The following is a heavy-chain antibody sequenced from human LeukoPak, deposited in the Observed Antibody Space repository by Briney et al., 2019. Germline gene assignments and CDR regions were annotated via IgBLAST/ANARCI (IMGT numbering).Heavy chain of an antibody. CDR3: ARANDYGDYGGLDY. CDR2: IRHDGRNK. V-gene: IGHV3-30*02. CDR1: GFTFSTYG. J-gene: IGHJ4*02. D-gene: IGHD4-17*01. Sequence: GGSLRLSCAASGFTFSTYGMHWVCQAPGKGLEWVAFIRHDGRNKFYADSVKGRFTISRDNSRDTLYLQMNSLRAEDTAVYYCARANDYGDYGGLDYWGQGTLVTVSS.